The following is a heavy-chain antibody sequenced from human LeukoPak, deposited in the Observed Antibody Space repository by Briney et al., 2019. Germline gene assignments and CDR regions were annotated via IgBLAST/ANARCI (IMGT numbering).Heavy chain of an antibody. V-gene: IGHV3-66*02. D-gene: IGHD3-10*01. J-gene: IGHJ6*02. CDR1: GLTVNSNY. CDR2: IYSGGST. Sequence: ESLRISCEASGLTVNSNYMSWVRQAPGKGLEWVSIIYSGGSTYYANPVKGGVTIFRDKYKNNLYLQMNSLRPQDTAVYYCARRFGKVSSDVFGGYTMDVWGQGTTVTVSS. CDR3: ARRFGKVSSDVFGGYTMDV.